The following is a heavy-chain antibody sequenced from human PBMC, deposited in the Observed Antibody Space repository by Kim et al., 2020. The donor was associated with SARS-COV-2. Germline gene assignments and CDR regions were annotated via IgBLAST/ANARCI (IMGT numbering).Heavy chain of an antibody. J-gene: IGHJ3*02. CDR2: IKSKTDGGTT. V-gene: IGHV3-15*01. CDR3: TTSAHYGSGSYYNPDDAFDI. CDR1: GFTFSNAW. Sequence: GGSLRLSCAASGFTFSNAWMSWVRQAPGKGLEWVGRIKSKTDGGTTDYAAPVKGRFTISRDDSKNTLYLQMNSLKTEDTAVYYCTTSAHYGSGSYYNPDDAFDIWGHGTMVTVSS. D-gene: IGHD3-10*01.